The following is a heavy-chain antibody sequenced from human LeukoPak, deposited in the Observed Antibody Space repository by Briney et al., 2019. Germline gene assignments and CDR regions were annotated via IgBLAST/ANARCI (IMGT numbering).Heavy chain of an antibody. D-gene: IGHD3-3*01. CDR3: ARRRAGQRRDFWFDP. CDR2: INQSGST. Sequence: SETLSLTCAVYGGSFSNHYWNWIRQPPGKGLEWIGEINQSGSTNYNPSLKSRATISIGTSKNQFSLKLTSVTAADTAVYFCARRRAGQRRDFWFDPWGQGTLVTVST. V-gene: IGHV4-34*01. CDR1: GGSFSNHY. J-gene: IGHJ5*02.